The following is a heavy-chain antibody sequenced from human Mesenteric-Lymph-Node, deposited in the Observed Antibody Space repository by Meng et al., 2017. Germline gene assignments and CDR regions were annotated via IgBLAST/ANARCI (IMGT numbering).Heavy chain of an antibody. V-gene: IGHV6-1*01. CDR1: GDSVSSNSAA. CDR3: ARDWGDVRGGFDF. Sequence: VQLHQSGPGLVKPSQTLSLTCASSGDSVSSNSAAWNWIRQSPSRGLEWLGRTYYRSKYYNDYALSVKSRITINPDTSKNQFSLQLNSVTPEDTAIYYCARDWGDVRGGFDFWGQGTLVTVSS. J-gene: IGHJ4*02. CDR2: TYYRSKYYN. D-gene: IGHD3-10*02.